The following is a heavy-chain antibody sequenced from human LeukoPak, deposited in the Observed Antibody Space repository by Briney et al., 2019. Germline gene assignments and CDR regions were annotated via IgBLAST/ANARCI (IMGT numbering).Heavy chain of an antibody. D-gene: IGHD3-10*01. Sequence: PGGSLRLSCAASGFTFTSYGMHWVRQAPGKGLEWVAFVRYDQVNKYYADSVKGRITISRDNSKNTLYLQMNSLRPDDTAVYYCTSPTSLGFWGQGTLVTVSS. CDR1: GFTFTSYG. CDR2: VRYDQVNK. CDR3: TSPTSLGF. V-gene: IGHV3-30*02. J-gene: IGHJ4*02.